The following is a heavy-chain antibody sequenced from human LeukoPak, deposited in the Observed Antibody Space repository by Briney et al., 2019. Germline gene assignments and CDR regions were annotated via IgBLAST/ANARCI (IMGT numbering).Heavy chain of an antibody. CDR2: INHSGST. D-gene: IGHD3-10*01. J-gene: IGHJ5*02. Sequence: SETLSLTCAVYGGSFSGYYWSWIRQPPGKGLEWIGEINHSGSTNYNPSLKSRVTISVDTSTNQFSLKLSSVTAADTAGYYCARHREYYGSGSYYWFDPWGQGTLVTVSS. CDR3: ARHREYYGSGSYYWFDP. CDR1: GGSFSGYY. V-gene: IGHV4-34*01.